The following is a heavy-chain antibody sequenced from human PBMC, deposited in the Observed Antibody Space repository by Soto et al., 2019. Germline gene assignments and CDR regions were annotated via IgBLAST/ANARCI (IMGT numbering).Heavy chain of an antibody. Sequence: QVQLVESGGGVVQPGRSLRLSCAASGFTFSSYGMHWVRQAPGKGLEWVAVISYDGSNKYYADSVKGRFTISRDNSKNTLYLQMNSLRAEDTAVYYCAKVQVSGTSRDYYDGMDVWGQGTTVTVSS. CDR2: ISYDGSNK. J-gene: IGHJ6*02. V-gene: IGHV3-30*18. CDR1: GFTFSSYG. D-gene: IGHD6-19*01. CDR3: AKVQVSGTSRDYYDGMDV.